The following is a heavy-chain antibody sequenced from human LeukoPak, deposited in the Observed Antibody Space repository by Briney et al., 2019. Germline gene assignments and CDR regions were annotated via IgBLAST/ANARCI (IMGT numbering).Heavy chain of an antibody. Sequence: GGSLRLSCAASGFIFRNYAMSWVRQAPGKGLEWVSAITGGGDTTYYADSVKGRFTISRDNSKNTLYVEMNTLRAEDTAVYYCAKWGDYDILTGYYVSDFWGQGTLVTVSS. CDR2: ITGGGDTT. CDR3: AKWGDYDILTGYYVSDF. V-gene: IGHV3-23*01. D-gene: IGHD3-9*01. J-gene: IGHJ4*02. CDR1: GFIFRNYA.